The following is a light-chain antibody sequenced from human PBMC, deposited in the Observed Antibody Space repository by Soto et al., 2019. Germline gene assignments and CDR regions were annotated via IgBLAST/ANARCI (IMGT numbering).Light chain of an antibody. J-gene: IGLJ1*01. CDR1: SSEVGGYNY. Sequence: SVLAQPAPLSGSPGQSITISCPGTSSEVGGYNYVSWYQQHPGKAPKLMIYDVGNRPSGVSIRFSGSKSGNTASLTISGLQAEDEADYYCSSYTSSSTLGVFGTGTKVTVL. CDR2: DVG. V-gene: IGLV2-14*01. CDR3: SSYTSSSTLGV.